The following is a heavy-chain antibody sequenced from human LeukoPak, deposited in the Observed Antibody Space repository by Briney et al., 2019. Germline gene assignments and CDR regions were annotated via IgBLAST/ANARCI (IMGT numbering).Heavy chain of an antibody. CDR1: GFTFSSYG. CDR3: AKPDRGYDYVWGSYRDAFDI. V-gene: IGHV3-30*18. D-gene: IGHD3-16*02. Sequence: GGSLRLSCAASGFTFSSYGMHWARQAPGKGLEWVAVISYDGSNKYYADSVKGRFTISRDNSKNTLYLQMNSLRAEDTAVYYCAKPDRGYDYVWGSYRDAFDIWGQGTMVTVSS. J-gene: IGHJ3*02. CDR2: ISYDGSNK.